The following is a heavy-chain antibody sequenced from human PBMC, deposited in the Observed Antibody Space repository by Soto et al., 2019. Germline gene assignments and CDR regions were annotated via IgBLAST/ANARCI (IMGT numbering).Heavy chain of an antibody. CDR1: GGSISSAGYN. D-gene: IGHD3-16*01. V-gene: IGHV4-31*03. CDR3: ARYCWGTYHPTTYAS. Sequence: TLSLTCTVSGGSISSAGYNWSWIRQHPGKGLEWIGYIYYSGSTYYNPSLKSRVTISVDTSKNQFSLKLSSVTAADTAVYYCARYCWGTYHPTTYASSGQGTLVIVSS. CDR2: IYYSGST. J-gene: IGHJ5*02.